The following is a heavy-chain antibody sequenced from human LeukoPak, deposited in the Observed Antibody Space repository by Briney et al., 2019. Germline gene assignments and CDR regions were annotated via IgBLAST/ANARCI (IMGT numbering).Heavy chain of an antibody. J-gene: IGHJ4*02. V-gene: IGHV1-18*01. D-gene: IGHD6-13*01. CDR3: ARAMGYSSSWYPLDY. Sequence: ASVKVSCKASGYTFTSYGISWVRQAPGQGLEWMGWISAYNGNTNYAQKLQGRVTMTTDTSTSTAYMELSSLRSEDTAVYYCARAMGYSSSWYPLDYWGQGTLVTVSS. CDR2: ISAYNGNT. CDR1: GYTFTSYG.